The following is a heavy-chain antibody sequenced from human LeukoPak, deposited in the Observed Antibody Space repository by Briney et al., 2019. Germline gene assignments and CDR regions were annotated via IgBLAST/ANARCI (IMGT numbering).Heavy chain of an antibody. D-gene: IGHD2-2*01. Sequence: PGGSLRLSCAASGFTFSSYSMNWVRQAPGKGLEWVSYISSSSSTIYYADSVKGRFTISRDNAKNSLYLQMNSLRAEDTAVYYCARDQCRSTSCYGVYWGQGTLVTVSS. CDR1: GFTFSSYS. J-gene: IGHJ4*02. CDR2: ISSSSSTI. CDR3: ARDQCRSTSCYGVY. V-gene: IGHV3-48*04.